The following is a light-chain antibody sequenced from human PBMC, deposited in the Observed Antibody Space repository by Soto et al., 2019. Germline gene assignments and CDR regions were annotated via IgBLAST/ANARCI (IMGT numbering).Light chain of an antibody. CDR3: QHYNSYSEA. CDR2: KAS. V-gene: IGKV1-5*03. Sequence: DIQMTQSPSTLSGSVGDRVTIPCRASQTISSWLAWYQQKQGKAPKLLIYKASTLKSGVPSRFRGSGSGTEFTLTISRLQPDDFSTYYCQHYNSYSEAFGQGTKVDIK. CDR1: QTISSW. J-gene: IGKJ1*01.